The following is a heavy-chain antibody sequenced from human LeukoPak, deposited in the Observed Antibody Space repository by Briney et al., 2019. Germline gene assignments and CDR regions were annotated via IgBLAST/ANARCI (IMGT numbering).Heavy chain of an antibody. Sequence: PSQTLSLTCAVSGGSISSGGYYWSWIRQPAGKGLEWIGRIYTSGSTNYNPSLKSRVTISVDTSKNQFSLKLSSVTAADTAVYYCARLIEPQIQLWLNYWYFDLWGRGTLVTVSS. D-gene: IGHD5-18*01. CDR3: ARLIEPQIQLWLNYWYFDL. CDR2: IYTSGST. CDR1: GGSISSGGYY. V-gene: IGHV4-61*02. J-gene: IGHJ2*01.